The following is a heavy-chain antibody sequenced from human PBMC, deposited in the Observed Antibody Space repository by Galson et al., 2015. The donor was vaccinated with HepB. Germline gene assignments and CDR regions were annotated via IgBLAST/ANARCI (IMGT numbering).Heavy chain of an antibody. J-gene: IGHJ4*02. Sequence: SLRLSCAASGFTSNDYNMSWVRQAPGKGLEWVSSINSDSTYIYYADSVRGRFTISRDNAKNSLYLQMNRLRVEDTAIYYCARTPHLGAAFDYWGQGTLVTVSS. CDR1: GFTSNDYN. CDR3: ARTPHLGAAFDY. V-gene: IGHV3-21*01. CDR2: INSDSTYI. D-gene: IGHD3-16*01.